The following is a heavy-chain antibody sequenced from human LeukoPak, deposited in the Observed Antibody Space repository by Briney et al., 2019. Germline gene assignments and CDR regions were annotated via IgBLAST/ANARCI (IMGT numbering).Heavy chain of an antibody. D-gene: IGHD2-2*01. CDR2: ISGSGGST. Sequence: GGSLRLSCAASGFTFNNYAMSWVRQGPGKGLEWVSAISGSGGSTYYADSVKGRCTISRDTSKNTLYLQMNSLRVEDTAIYYCAKAGTCSETSCLHGLYDYWGQGTLVTVFS. V-gene: IGHV3-23*01. J-gene: IGHJ4*02. CDR1: GFTFNNYA. CDR3: AKAGTCSETSCLHGLYDY.